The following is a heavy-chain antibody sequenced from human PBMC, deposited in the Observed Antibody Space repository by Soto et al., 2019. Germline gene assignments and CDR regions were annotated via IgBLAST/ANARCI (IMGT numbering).Heavy chain of an antibody. CDR2: IYYSGST. Sequence: SETLSLTCTVSGGSISSYYWSWIRQPPGKGLEWIGYIYYSGSTNYNPSLKSRVTISVDTSKNQFSLKLSSVTAADTAVYYCASEYGGSGIAFDFRGPGTLVTVSS. J-gene: IGHJ4*02. D-gene: IGHD6-13*01. CDR1: GGSISSYY. CDR3: ASEYGGSGIAFDF. V-gene: IGHV4-59*01.